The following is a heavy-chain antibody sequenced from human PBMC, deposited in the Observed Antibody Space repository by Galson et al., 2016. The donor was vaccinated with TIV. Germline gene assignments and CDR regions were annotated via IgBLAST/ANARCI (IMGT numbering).Heavy chain of an antibody. Sequence: SLRLSCAAFGFTFSSYSMTWVRLAPGKGLEWVSTIPYSGGSTTYYADSVKGRFTISRDNSKNTLYLEMNSLRVEDTAVYFCARLGVRELWNYWGQGTLVAVSS. CDR2: IPYSGGSTT. J-gene: IGHJ4*02. CDR1: GFTFSSYS. V-gene: IGHV3-23*01. CDR3: ARLGVRELWNY. D-gene: IGHD3-16*01.